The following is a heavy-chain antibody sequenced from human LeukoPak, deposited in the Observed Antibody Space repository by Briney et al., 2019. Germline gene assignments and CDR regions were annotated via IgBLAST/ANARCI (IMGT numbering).Heavy chain of an antibody. Sequence: GGSLRLSCATSGFTFSSYAMSWVRQAPGKGLEWVSAISGSGGSTYYADSVKGRFTISRDNSKNTLYLQMNSLRAEDTAVYYCAKSLNPTVLSFDYWGQGTLVTVSS. D-gene: IGHD1-14*01. J-gene: IGHJ4*02. CDR3: AKSLNPTVLSFDY. V-gene: IGHV3-23*01. CDR1: GFTFSSYA. CDR2: ISGSGGST.